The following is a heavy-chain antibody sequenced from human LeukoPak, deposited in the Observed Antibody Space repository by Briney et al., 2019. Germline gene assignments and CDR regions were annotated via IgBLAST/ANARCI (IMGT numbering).Heavy chain of an antibody. J-gene: IGHJ4*02. CDR1: GFTFSTHA. CDR2: ISNDGSNK. D-gene: IGHD3-10*01. V-gene: IGHV3-30*04. CDR3: ARDHRSYYYGPGSYLGY. Sequence: PGGSLRLSCAASGFTFSTHAMHWVRQAPGKGLEWVAVISNDGSNKYYADSVKGRFTISRDNSKKTLYLEMNSLRAEDMAVYYCARDHRSYYYGPGSYLGYWGQGTLVTVSS.